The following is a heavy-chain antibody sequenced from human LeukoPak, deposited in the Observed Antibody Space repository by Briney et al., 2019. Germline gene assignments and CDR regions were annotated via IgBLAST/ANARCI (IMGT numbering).Heavy chain of an antibody. CDR2: ISGSGGST. Sequence: PGGSLRLSCAASGFTFSSYAMSWVRQAPGKGLEWVSAISGSGGSTYYADSVKGRFTISRDNSKNTLYLQMNSLRAEDTAVYYCARDKVVGDTTRGSSFDYWGQGTLVPVSS. CDR1: GFTFSSYA. V-gene: IGHV3-23*01. J-gene: IGHJ4*02. D-gene: IGHD1-26*01. CDR3: ARDKVVGDTTRGSSFDY.